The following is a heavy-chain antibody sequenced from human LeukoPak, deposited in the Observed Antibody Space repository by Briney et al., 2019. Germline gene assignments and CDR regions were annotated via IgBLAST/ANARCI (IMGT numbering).Heavy chain of an antibody. Sequence: GGSLRLSCAASRFTFSSYSMNWVRQAPGKGLEWVSSINSDSSHIYYADSVKGRFTISRDNAKNSLYLQMNSLRAEDTAVYYCARGVYGDPIFDYWGQGTLVTVSS. CDR2: INSDSSHI. J-gene: IGHJ4*02. CDR3: ARGVYGDPIFDY. V-gene: IGHV3-21*04. CDR1: RFTFSSYS. D-gene: IGHD4-17*01.